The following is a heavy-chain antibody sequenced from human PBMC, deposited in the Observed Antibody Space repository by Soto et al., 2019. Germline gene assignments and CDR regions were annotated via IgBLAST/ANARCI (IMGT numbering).Heavy chain of an antibody. D-gene: IGHD3-16*01. V-gene: IGHV3-48*03. CDR2: ISSSGTTT. Sequence: EVQLAESGGGLVQPGGFLRLSCAASGFTFVSYDLIWVRQAPGKGLEWISYISSSGTTTSYADSVKGRFTISRDNAKNSLYLQMDSLRGDDTAVYYCARSRGWGAPNDYWGQGTLVTVSS. J-gene: IGHJ4*02. CDR1: GFTFVSYD. CDR3: ARSRGWGAPNDY.